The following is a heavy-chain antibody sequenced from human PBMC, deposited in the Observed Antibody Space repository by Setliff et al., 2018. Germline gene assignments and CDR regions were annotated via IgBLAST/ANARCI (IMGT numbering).Heavy chain of an antibody. CDR3: ARPRVQLWLRGWFDPWGPKYSYYGMDV. Sequence: PSETLSLTCAVYGGSFSDYWWSWIRQLPGKGLEWIAEIHHSGSTNFHPSLKSRVAISVDPSKNQFSLKLSSVTAADTAVYYCARPRVQLWLRGWFDPWGPKYSYYGMDVWGQGTTVTVSS. CDR2: IHHSGST. D-gene: IGHD5-18*01. CDR1: GGSFSDYW. J-gene: IGHJ6*02. V-gene: IGHV4-34*01.